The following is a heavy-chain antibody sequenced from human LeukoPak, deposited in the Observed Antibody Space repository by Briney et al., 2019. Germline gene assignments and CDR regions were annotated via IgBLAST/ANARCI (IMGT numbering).Heavy chain of an antibody. CDR2: ISFDGAIE. J-gene: IGHJ4*02. V-gene: IGHV3-30*18. CDR3: AKDRGSYVLDS. CDR1: GFIFNTHG. Sequence: GGSLRLSCVASGFIFNTHGTHWVRQAPGKGLEWVAFISFDGAIEDYVDSVKGRFTISRDNSKDMLYLQMDSLRAVDTAVYYCAKDRGSYVLDSWGQGSLVIVSA. D-gene: IGHD1-26*01.